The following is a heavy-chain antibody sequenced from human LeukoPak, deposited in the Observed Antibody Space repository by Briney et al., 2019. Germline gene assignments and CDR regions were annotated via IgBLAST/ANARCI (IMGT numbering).Heavy chain of an antibody. J-gene: IGHJ3*02. CDR3: ARLTYDSSGYFSAFDI. Sequence: ESLKISCKGSGYSFTSYWIGWVRQVPGKGLEWMGIIYPGDSDTRYSPSFQGQVTISADKSISTAYLQWSSLKASDTAMYYCARLTYDSSGYFSAFDIWGQGTMVTVSS. V-gene: IGHV5-51*01. CDR2: IYPGDSDT. CDR1: GYSFTSYW. D-gene: IGHD3-22*01.